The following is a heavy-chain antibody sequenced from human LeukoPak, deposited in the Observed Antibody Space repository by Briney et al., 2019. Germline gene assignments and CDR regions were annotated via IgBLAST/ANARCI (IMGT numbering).Heavy chain of an antibody. J-gene: IGHJ4*02. CDR2: IYPGDSDT. CDR1: GYSFTSYW. D-gene: IGHD3-10*01. Sequence: GESLKISCKGSGYSFTSYWIGWVRQMPGKGLEWMGIIYPGDSDTRYSPSFQGQVTISADKSISTAYLQWSSLKASDTAMCYCARRYYYGSGQKYYFDYWGQGTLVTVSS. V-gene: IGHV5-51*01. CDR3: ARRYYYGSGQKYYFDY.